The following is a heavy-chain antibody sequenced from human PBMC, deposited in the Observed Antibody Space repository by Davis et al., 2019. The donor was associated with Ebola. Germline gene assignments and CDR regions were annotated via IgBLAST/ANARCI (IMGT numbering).Heavy chain of an antibody. CDR2: IITNSGGT. CDR1: GYTFTAYN. Sequence: ASVKVSCKASGYTFTAYNLHWVRQVPGHGLEWMGRIITNSGGTNYAQNFQGRVTMTRDTSISTAYMELSSLTSDDTAVYFCARGQNYGHDYWGQGTLVTVSS. CDR3: ARGQNYGHDY. J-gene: IGHJ4*02. D-gene: IGHD3-10*01. V-gene: IGHV1-2*06.